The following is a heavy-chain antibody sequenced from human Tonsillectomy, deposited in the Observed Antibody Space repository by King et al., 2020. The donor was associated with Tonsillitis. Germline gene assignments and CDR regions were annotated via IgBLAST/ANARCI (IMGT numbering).Heavy chain of an antibody. CDR1: GFTFDDYA. D-gene: IGHD4-17*01. J-gene: IGHJ4*02. CDR3: AKDPMTTVTSVDY. Sequence: EVQLVESGGGLVQPGRSLRLSCAASGFTFDDYAMHWVRHAPGKGLEWVSGISWNSGSIGYADSVKGRFTISRDNAKNSLYLQMNSLRAEDTALYYCAKDPMTTVTSVDYWGQGTLVTVSS. V-gene: IGHV3-9*01. CDR2: ISWNSGSI.